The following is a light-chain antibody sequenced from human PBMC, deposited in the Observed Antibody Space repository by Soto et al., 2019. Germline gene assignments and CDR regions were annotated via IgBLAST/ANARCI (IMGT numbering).Light chain of an antibody. J-gene: IGKJ3*01. CDR2: DAS. V-gene: IGKV3-15*01. CDR1: QSVGRN. CDR3: QEYSNWPLFT. Sequence: EIVVTQSPVILSVSPGDRATLSCRTSQSVGRNLAWYQQKPGQAPTLLIYDASTRATGLPARFSGSGSGTDFTLTISSLQSEDFAVYYCQEYSNWPLFTFGPGTRVDIK.